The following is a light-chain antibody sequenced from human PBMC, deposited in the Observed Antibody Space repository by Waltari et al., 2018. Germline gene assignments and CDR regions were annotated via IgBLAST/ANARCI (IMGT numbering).Light chain of an antibody. Sequence: QLVLTQSPSASAPLGASVMLTCTLSSGHSSNIIAWLQQQPEKGPRYLMKVNSDGSYSKGDASPDRFSGASSGAARYLTISRLQSEDEADYYCQIGGHGTWVFGGGTKLTVL. CDR2: VNSDGSY. J-gene: IGLJ3*02. CDR1: SGHSSNI. CDR3: QIGGHGTWV. V-gene: IGLV4-69*01.